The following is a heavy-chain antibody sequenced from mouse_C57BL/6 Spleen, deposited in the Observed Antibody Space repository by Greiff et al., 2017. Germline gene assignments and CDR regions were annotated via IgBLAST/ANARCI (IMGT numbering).Heavy chain of an antibody. CDR1: GYTFTSYW. V-gene: IGHV1-64*01. D-gene: IGHD1-1*01. J-gene: IGHJ1*03. Sequence: QVQLKQPGAELVKPGASVKLSCKASGYTFTSYWMHWVKQRPGQGLEWIGMIHPNSGSTNYNEKFKSKATLTVDKSSGTAYMLLRSLTSEDAAVYYCARYDGSRYFDGWGTGTTVTVAS. CDR2: IHPNSGST. CDR3: ARYDGSRYFDG.